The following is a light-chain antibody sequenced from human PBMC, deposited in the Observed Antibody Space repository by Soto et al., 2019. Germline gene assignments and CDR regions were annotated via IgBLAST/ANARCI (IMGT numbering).Light chain of an antibody. CDR3: QNYNS. CDR2: AAS. Sequence: DIQMTQSPSSLSASVGDRITITCRASQGIRNYLAWYQQKPGKVPKLLIYAASTLQLGVPSRFSGGGSETDFTLTITSLQPEDVATYYCQNYNSFGPGTKVDIK. CDR1: QGIRNY. J-gene: IGKJ3*01. V-gene: IGKV1-27*01.